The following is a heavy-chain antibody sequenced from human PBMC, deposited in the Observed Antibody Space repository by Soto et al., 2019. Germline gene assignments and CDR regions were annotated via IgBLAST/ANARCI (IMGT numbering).Heavy chain of an antibody. CDR2: IYHNESP. CDR3: ARVPDR. CDR1: GGSISSYY. Sequence: SETLSLTCTVSGGSISSYYWSWIRQPPGKRLEWIGEIYHNESPTYSPSLRGRATISVDKSNNQFSLRLRSVTAADTAVYYCARVPDRWGQGTLVTVSS. J-gene: IGHJ5*02. D-gene: IGHD2-2*01. V-gene: IGHV4-59*12.